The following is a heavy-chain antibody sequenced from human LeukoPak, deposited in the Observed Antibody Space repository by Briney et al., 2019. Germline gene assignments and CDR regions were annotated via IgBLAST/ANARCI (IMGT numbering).Heavy chain of an antibody. J-gene: IGHJ3*02. V-gene: IGHV1-18*01. CDR2: ISAYNGNT. D-gene: IGHD1-26*01. Sequence: GASVTVSCKASGYTFTSYGISWVRQAPGQGLECMGWISAYNGNTNYAQKLQGRVTMTTDTSTSTAYMELRSLRSDDTAVYYCARKMGRGNYDAFDIWGQGTMVTVSS. CDR3: ARKMGRGNYDAFDI. CDR1: GYTFTSYG.